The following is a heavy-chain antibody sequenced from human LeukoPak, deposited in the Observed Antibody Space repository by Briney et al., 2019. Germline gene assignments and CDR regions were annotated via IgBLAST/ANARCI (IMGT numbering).Heavy chain of an antibody. CDR2: IYYSGST. V-gene: IGHV4-59*01. D-gene: IGHD6-19*01. CDR1: GGSISSYY. J-gene: IGHJ4*02. Sequence: SETLSLTCTVSGGSISSYYWSWIRQPPGKGLEWIGYIYYSGSTNYNPSLKSRVTISVETSKNQFSLKLSSVTAADTAVYYCARKREWLALDYWGQGTLVTVSS. CDR3: ARKREWLALDY.